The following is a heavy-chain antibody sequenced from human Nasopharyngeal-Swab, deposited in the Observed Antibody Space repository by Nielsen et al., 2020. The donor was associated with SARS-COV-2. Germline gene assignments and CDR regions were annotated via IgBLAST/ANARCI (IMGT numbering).Heavy chain of an antibody. CDR1: GFTFSSYG. CDR2: ISYDGSNK. D-gene: IGHD3-3*01. Sequence: GESLKISWAASGFTFSSYGMHWVRQAPGKGLEWVAVISYDGSNKYYADSVKGRFTISRDNSKNTLYLQMNSLRAEDTAVYYCAKDRYYDFWSGYYTKDYWGQGTLVTVSS. V-gene: IGHV3-30*18. CDR3: AKDRYYDFWSGYYTKDY. J-gene: IGHJ4*02.